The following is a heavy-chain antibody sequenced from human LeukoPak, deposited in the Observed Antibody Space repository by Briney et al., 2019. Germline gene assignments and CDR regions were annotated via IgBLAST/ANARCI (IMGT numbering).Heavy chain of an antibody. V-gene: IGHV3-7*01. CDR2: IRQDGGDN. Sequence: PGGSLRLSCAGSGFTFRNYWMGWVRQPPGKGLEWAANIRQDGGDNHYVDSVKGRFTISRDNARNSLSLQMNSLRAEDTAVYYCTEWSTSGSYYTEWGQGTLVIVSS. CDR1: GFTFRNYW. CDR3: TEWSTSGSYYTE. J-gene: IGHJ4*02. D-gene: IGHD3-10*01.